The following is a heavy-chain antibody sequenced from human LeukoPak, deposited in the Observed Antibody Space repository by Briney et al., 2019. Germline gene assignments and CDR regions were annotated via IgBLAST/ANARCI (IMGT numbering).Heavy chain of an antibody. D-gene: IGHD7-27*01. CDR3: AKVGPWGYDAFDI. V-gene: IGHV3-48*01. Sequence: GGSLRLSCAASGFTFSSYSMNWVRQAPGKGLEWVSYISSSGSTIYYADSVRGRFTISRDNAKNSLYLQMNSLRADDTAVYYCAKVGPWGYDAFDIWGPGKMVTV. CDR2: ISSSGSTI. J-gene: IGHJ3*02. CDR1: GFTFSSYS.